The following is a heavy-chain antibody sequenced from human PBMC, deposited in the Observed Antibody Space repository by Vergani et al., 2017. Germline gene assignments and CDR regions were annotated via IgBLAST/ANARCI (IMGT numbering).Heavy chain of an antibody. Sequence: QVTLKESGPALVKPTQTLTLTCTFSGFSLSTSGMRVSWIRQPPGKALEWLARIDWDDDKFYSTSLKTRLTIPKDTSKNQVVLTMTNMDPVDTATYYCARIPDYNYGMDVGGQGTTVTVSS. CDR3: ARIPDYNYGMDV. CDR1: GFSLSTSGMR. J-gene: IGHJ6*02. V-gene: IGHV2-70*04. CDR2: IDWDDDK.